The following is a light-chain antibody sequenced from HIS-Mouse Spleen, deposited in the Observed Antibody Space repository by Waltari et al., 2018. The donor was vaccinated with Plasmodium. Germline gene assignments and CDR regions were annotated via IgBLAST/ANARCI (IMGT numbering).Light chain of an antibody. V-gene: IGKV3-15*01. CDR3: QQYNNWSFT. J-gene: IGKJ3*01. CDR2: GAS. Sequence: EIVMTQSPPTLSVSPGERDTLSCRASQSVSSNLAWYQQKPGQAPRLLIYGASTRATGIPARFSGSGSGTEFTLTISSLQSEDFAVYYCQQYNNWSFTFGPGTKVDIK. CDR1: QSVSSN.